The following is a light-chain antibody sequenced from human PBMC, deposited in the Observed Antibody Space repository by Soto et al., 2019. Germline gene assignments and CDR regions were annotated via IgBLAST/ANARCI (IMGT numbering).Light chain of an antibody. Sequence: QSALTQPASVSGSPGQSITISCTGTSSDVGGYNYVSWYQQHPGKAPKLMIYDVSNRPSGISNRFSGSKSGNTASLTISELQAEDEADYYCSSYTSSSTLGVFGGGTKLTVL. V-gene: IGLV2-14*01. CDR3: SSYTSSSTLGV. CDR1: SSDVGGYNY. J-gene: IGLJ2*01. CDR2: DVS.